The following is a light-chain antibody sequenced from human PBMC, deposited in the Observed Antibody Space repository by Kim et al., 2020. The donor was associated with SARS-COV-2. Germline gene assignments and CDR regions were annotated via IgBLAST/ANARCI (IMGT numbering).Light chain of an antibody. CDR1: QSFSSN. CDR3: QQYNNWLYT. CDR2: DAS. V-gene: IGKV3-15*01. Sequence: CLCPRERPPPSAGPTQSFSSNFACSQQNPGRAPALLISDASPGVTGIPARFRGCGSGTEFTLTITSLQSEDFAVYYCQQYNNWLYTFGQGTKLEI. J-gene: IGKJ2*01.